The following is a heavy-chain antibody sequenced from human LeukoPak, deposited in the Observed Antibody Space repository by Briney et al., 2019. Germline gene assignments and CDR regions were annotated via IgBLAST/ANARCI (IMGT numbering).Heavy chain of an antibody. CDR3: AQGRLGYSYGAFDH. D-gene: IGHD5-18*01. Sequence: GGSLRLSCAASGFTFSNYAMSWVRQAPGKGLEWVSVISGSGGSTNFADSVKGRFTSSRDNSKNTLYLQMHSLRVEDTGVYYCAQGRLGYSYGAFDHWGQGTLVTVSS. CDR1: GFTFSNYA. V-gene: IGHV3-23*01. J-gene: IGHJ4*02. CDR2: ISGSGGST.